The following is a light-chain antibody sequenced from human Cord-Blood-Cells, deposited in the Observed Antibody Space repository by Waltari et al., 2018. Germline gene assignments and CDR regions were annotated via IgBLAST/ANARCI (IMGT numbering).Light chain of an antibody. V-gene: IGLV2-8*01. CDR2: EVS. Sequence: QSALTQPPSASGSPGQSVTISCTGPSRDVGGYNYVSWYQQHPGKAPKLMIYEVSKRPSGVPDRFSGSKSGNTASLTVSGLQAEDEADYYCSSYAGSNKLVVFGGGTKLTVL. J-gene: IGLJ2*01. CDR3: SSYAGSNKLVV. CDR1: SRDVGGYNY.